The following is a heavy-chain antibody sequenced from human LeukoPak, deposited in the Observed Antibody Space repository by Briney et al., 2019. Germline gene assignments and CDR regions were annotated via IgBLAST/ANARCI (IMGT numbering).Heavy chain of an antibody. V-gene: IGHV4-4*07. Sequence: SETLSLTCTVSGGSISSYCWSWIRQPAGKGLEWIGRIYTSGSTNYNPSLKSRVTMSVDTSKNQFSLKLSSVTAADTAVYYCARERVYGSAIYYYYMDVWGKGTTVTVSS. CDR1: GGSISSYC. CDR3: ARERVYGSAIYYYYMDV. D-gene: IGHD3-10*01. J-gene: IGHJ6*03. CDR2: IYTSGST.